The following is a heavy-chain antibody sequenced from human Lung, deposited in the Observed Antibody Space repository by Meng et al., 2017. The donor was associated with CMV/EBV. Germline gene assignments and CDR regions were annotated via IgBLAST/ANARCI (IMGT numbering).Heavy chain of an antibody. CDR2: INHSGST. V-gene: IGHV4-34*01. D-gene: IGHD5-12*01. J-gene: IGHJ4*02. CDR3: ASSGRDIVATMAMTSEY. CDR1: GGSFSGYY. Sequence: YGGSFSGYYWSWIRQPPGKGLEWIGEINHSGSTNYNPSLKSRVTISVDTSKNQFSLKLSSVTAADTAVYYCASSGRDIVATMAMTSEYWGQGTLVTVS.